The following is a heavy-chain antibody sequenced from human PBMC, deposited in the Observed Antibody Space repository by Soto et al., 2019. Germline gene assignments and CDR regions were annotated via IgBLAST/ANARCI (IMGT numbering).Heavy chain of an antibody. J-gene: IGHJ4*02. CDR1: GDSITNSIYY. D-gene: IGHD2-21*02. Sequence: LSLTCSVSGDSITNSIYYWGWIRQSPVKGLVWIGSFIYGGPTYYSLSLESRVSISADTSKNQFSLHLSSVTAADMAEYYCARRGGYSLGFKGQGSVTADPRFDYWGQGTSVTVSS. CDR2: FIYGGPT. CDR3: ARRGGYSLGFKGQGSVTADPRFDY. V-gene: IGHV4-39*01.